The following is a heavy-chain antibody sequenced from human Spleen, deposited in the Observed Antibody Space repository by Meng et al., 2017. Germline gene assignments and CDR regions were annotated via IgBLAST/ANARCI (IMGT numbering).Heavy chain of an antibody. CDR2: INPKSGDT. J-gene: IGHJ4*02. CDR1: GYNSPDYY. V-gene: IGHV1-2*06. Sequence: VRFSDEVKRMRDLMKVSAKPFGYNSPDYYIHGVRRAPGQGLEWIGRINPKSGDTHYAQKFQARVTMTGDTSISTAYMELSGLRSDDTAMYYCARDEDISAAGKLFGDYWGQGTLVTVSS. D-gene: IGHD6-25*01. CDR3: ARDEDISAAGKLFGDY.